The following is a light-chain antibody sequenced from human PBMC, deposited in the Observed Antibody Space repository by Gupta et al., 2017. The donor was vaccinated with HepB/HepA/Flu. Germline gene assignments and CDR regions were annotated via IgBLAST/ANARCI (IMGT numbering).Light chain of an antibody. J-gene: IGLJ3*02. CDR3: AAWEGSLNGWV. CDR1: SSNVGGNT. V-gene: IGLV1-44*01. CDR2: SNN. Sequence: SVLPPPPSASGSPGQRVTISCSGSSSNVGGNTVNWYQQHPGTAPNLVIYSNNQRPSGVPDRFSGSKSGTSASLAISGLQSEDEGDYYCAAWEGSLNGWVFGGGTKVTVL.